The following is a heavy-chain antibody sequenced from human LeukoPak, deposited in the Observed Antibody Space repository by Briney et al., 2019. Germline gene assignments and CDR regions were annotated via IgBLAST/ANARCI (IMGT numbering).Heavy chain of an antibody. CDR1: GYTFTGYY. Sequence: ASVKVSCKASGYTFTGYYMHWVRQAPGQGIEWMGRINPNSGGTNYAQKFQGRVTMTRDTSISTAYMELSRLRSDDTAVYYCAREIAVAGTPAFDIWGQGTMVTVSS. D-gene: IGHD6-19*01. CDR3: AREIAVAGTPAFDI. V-gene: IGHV1-2*06. CDR2: INPNSGGT. J-gene: IGHJ3*02.